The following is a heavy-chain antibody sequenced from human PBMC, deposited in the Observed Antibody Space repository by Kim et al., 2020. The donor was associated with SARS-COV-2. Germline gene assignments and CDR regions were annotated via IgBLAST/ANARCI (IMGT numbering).Heavy chain of an antibody. V-gene: IGHV1-3*01. CDR3: AKGGAGSSKFDS. Sequence: ASVKVSCKASGYTFTSYAMHWVRQAPGQRLEWMGWINGDNGDTKYSQNFQGRVTITRDTSATTAYLELSSLRSEDTGLYYCAKGGAGSSKFDSWGQGTLVTVAS. CDR1: GYTFTSYA. CDR2: INGDNGDT. D-gene: IGHD6-13*01. J-gene: IGHJ4*02.